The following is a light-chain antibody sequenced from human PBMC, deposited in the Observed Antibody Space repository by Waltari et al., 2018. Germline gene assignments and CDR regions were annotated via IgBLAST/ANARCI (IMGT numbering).Light chain of an antibody. Sequence: QSALTQPPSASESPGQSVTISCTGTSSDVGDYDFVPWYQHHPGQAPKIMIYEVSKRPSGVPDRFSGSKSGSTASLTVSGLQAEDEATYYCSSYAGSNTWVFGGGTKLTVL. V-gene: IGLV2-8*01. CDR1: SSDVGDYDF. CDR3: SSYAGSNTWV. CDR2: EVS. J-gene: IGLJ3*02.